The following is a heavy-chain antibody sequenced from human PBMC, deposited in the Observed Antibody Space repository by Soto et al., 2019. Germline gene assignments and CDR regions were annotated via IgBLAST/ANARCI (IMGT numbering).Heavy chain of an antibody. CDR1: GGSVNSGNYY. CDR2: MSHSGGT. D-gene: IGHD1-1*01. CDR3: ARVERGTATTVVDAFDI. J-gene: IGHJ3*02. V-gene: IGHV4-34*01. Sequence: QVQLQQWGAGLLKPSETLSLTCAVFGGSVNSGNYYWSWIRQPPGKGLEWIGEMSHSGGTHFNPSLKSRVTISVDTSKNQFSLKMSSVTAADPALYYCARVERGTATTVVDAFDICGPGTMVTVSS.